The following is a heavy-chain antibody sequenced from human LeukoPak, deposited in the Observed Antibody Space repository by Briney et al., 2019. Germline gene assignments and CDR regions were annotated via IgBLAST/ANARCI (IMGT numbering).Heavy chain of an antibody. J-gene: IGHJ5*02. CDR1: GGSISSGGYS. CDR3: ARVYSSSWYDWFDP. V-gene: IGHV4-30-2*01. Sequence: PSQTLSLTCAVSGGSISSGGYSWSWIRQPPGKGLEWIGYIYHSGSTYYNPSLESRVTISVDRSKNQFSLKLSSVTAADTAVYYCARVYSSSWYDWFDPWGQGTLVTVSS. CDR2: IYHSGST. D-gene: IGHD6-13*01.